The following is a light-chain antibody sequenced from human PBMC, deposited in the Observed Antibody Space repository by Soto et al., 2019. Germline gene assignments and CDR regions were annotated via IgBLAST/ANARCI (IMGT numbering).Light chain of an antibody. Sequence: DIQMTQSPSTLSASVGDRVTITCRASQSISSWLAWYQQKPGKAPKLLIYDASSLESGVPSRFSGSGSGKEFTLTISSLQHDDVATYYCQQYNSYSPWTFRQGPTVEI. CDR1: QSISSW. V-gene: IGKV1-5*01. J-gene: IGKJ1*01. CDR2: DAS. CDR3: QQYNSYSPWT.